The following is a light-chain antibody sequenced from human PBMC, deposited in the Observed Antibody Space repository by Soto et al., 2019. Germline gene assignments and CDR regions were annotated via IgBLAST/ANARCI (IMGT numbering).Light chain of an antibody. CDR1: SSDVGRYNY. CDR3: TSFTTSSTFV. J-gene: IGLJ1*01. V-gene: IGLV2-14*01. Sequence: QSALAQPASVSGSPGQSITISCTGTSSDVGRYNYVSWFQQHPGKAPKLLIYDVSNWPSGVSDRFSGSNSGNTASLTISGLQAEDEADYYCTSFTTSSTFVFGTGTKVTVL. CDR2: DVS.